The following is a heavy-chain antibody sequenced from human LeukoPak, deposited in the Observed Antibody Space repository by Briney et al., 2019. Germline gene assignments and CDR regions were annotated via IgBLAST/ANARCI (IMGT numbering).Heavy chain of an antibody. V-gene: IGHV1-2*02. J-gene: IGHJ4*02. CDR3: ARLHHAPTNYYDSSGYYYRDY. CDR1: GYTFTGYY. Sequence: ASVKVSCKASGYTFTGYYMHWVRQAPGQGLEWMGWINPNSGGTNYAQKFQGRVTMTRDTSISTAYMELSRLGSDDTAVYYCARLHHAPTNYYDSSGYYYRDYWGQGTLVTVSS. D-gene: IGHD3-22*01. CDR2: INPNSGGT.